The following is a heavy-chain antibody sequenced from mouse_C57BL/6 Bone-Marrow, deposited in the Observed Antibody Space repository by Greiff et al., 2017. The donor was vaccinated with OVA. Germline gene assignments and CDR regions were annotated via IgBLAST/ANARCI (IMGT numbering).Heavy chain of an antibody. J-gene: IGHJ3*01. Sequence: EVQLKESGGDLVKPGGSLKLSCAASGFTFSSYGMSWVRQTPDKRLEWVATISSGGSYTYYPDSVKGRFTISRDNAKNTLYLQMSSLKSEDTAMYYCAGYYYGPGAYWGQGTLVTVSA. V-gene: IGHV5-6*01. CDR3: AGYYYGPGAY. CDR1: GFTFSSYG. CDR2: ISSGGSYT. D-gene: IGHD1-1*01.